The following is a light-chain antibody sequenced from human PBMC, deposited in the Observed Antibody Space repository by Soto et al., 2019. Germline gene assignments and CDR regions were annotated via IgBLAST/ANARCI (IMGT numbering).Light chain of an antibody. J-gene: IGLJ1*01. CDR3: ETWDSNTHV. CDR1: SGHSSYI. CDR2: LEGSGSY. V-gene: IGLV4-60*03. Sequence: QPVLTQSSSASASLGSSVKLTCTLSSGHSSYIIAWHQQQPGKAPRYLMKLEGSGSYNKGSGVPDRFSGSSPGADRYLTIANLQSEDEADYYCETWDSNTHVFGTGTKLTVL.